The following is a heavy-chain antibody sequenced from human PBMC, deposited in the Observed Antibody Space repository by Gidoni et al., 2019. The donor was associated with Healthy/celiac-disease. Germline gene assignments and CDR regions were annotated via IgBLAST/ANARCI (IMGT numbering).Heavy chain of an antibody. D-gene: IGHD6-19*01. V-gene: IGHV3-33*01. Sequence: QVQTMEYGGGVVQPGRYLRLSCAESGVTCSHDGSPWVRQAPGKGLESVAVIWYDGTNKYYADSVKVRFTISTDNSKNTLYLQMNSLRAEDTAVYYCARGLPWLVPWGQGTLVTVSS. CDR1: GVTCSHDG. CDR3: ARGLPWLVP. CDR2: IWYDGTNK. J-gene: IGHJ5*02.